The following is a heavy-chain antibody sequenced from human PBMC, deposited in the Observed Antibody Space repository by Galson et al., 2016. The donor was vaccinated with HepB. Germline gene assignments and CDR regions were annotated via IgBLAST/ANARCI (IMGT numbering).Heavy chain of an antibody. D-gene: IGHD2-21*01. J-gene: IGHJ3*02. CDR1: GGTFSSYT. CDR3: ASAHTFYCDGDVCHGYDACEI. V-gene: IGHV1-69*02. Sequence: SVKVSCKASGGTFSSYTISWVRQAPGQGLEWMGRIIPILGIANYAQKFQGRVTITADKSTSTAYMELSSLRSEDTAVYYCASAHTFYCDGDVCHGYDACEIWGQGTTVIVSS. CDR2: IIPILGIA.